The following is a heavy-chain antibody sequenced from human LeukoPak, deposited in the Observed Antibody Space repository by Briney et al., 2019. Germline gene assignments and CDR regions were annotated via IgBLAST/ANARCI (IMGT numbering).Heavy chain of an antibody. Sequence: PSETLSLTCTVSGGSISSSSHYWGWIRQPPGKGLDWIGSIYYSGSTYYNPSLKSRFTISVDTSKNQFSLKLSSVTAADTAVYYCVNYYDSSDYQQPNHFDYWGQGTLVTVSS. J-gene: IGHJ4*02. CDR2: IYYSGST. D-gene: IGHD3-22*01. V-gene: IGHV4-39*01. CDR3: VNYYDSSDYQQPNHFDY. CDR1: GGSISSSSHY.